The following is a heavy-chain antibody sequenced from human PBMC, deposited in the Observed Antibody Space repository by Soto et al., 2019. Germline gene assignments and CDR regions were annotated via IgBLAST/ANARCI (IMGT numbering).Heavy chain of an antibody. Sequence: GGSLRLSCAASGFTVSSNYMSWVRQAPGKGLEWVSVIYSGGSTDFADSVKGRFTVSRDNSKNTLYLQMNSLRAEDTAVYYCARVIVVVTSSKNAKIIDYWGQGTLVTVSS. CDR1: GFTVSSNY. V-gene: IGHV3-53*05. D-gene: IGHD3-22*01. J-gene: IGHJ4*02. CDR3: ARVIVVVTSSKNAKIIDY. CDR2: IYSGGST.